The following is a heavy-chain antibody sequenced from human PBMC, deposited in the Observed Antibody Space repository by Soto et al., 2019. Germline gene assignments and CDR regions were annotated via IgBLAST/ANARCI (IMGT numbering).Heavy chain of an antibody. Sequence: EVQLLESGGGLVQPGGSLRLSCAASGFTFSSYSMSWVRQAPGKGLEWVSGFRSGGDDDTTYYADSVRGRFTISRDNSKNNLFLQMNSLRAEDTAIYYCAKKVNSGSGSQFFDYWGQGTLVTVSS. CDR1: GFTFSSYS. CDR2: FRSGGDDDTT. D-gene: IGHD3-10*01. CDR3: AKKVNSGSGSQFFDY. V-gene: IGHV3-23*01. J-gene: IGHJ4*02.